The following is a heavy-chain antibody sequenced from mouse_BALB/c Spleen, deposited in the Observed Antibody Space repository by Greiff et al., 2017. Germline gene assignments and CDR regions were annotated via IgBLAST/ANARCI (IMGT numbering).Heavy chain of an antibody. CDR2: INPSNGRT. Sequence: QVQLQQPGAELVKPGASVKLSCKASGYTFTSYWMHWVKQRPGQGLEWIGEINPSNGRTNYNEKFKSKATLTVDKSSSTAYMQLSSLTSEDSAVYYCARLPRGMDYWGQGTSVTVSS. J-gene: IGHJ4*01. V-gene: IGHV1S81*02. CDR1: GYTFTSYW. CDR3: ARLPRGMDY. D-gene: IGHD2-12*01.